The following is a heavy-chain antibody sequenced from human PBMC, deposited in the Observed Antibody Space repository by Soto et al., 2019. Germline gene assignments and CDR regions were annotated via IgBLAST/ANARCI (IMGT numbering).Heavy chain of an antibody. J-gene: IGHJ5*02. CDR1: GFTFSSYA. V-gene: IGHV3-23*01. CDR3: AKERLSAPTQPYWFDP. Sequence: PGGSLRLSCAASGFTFSSYAMSWVRQSPGKGLEWVSAISGSGGSTYYADSVKGRFTISRDNSKNTLHLQMNSLRAEDTAVYYCAKERLSAPTQPYWFDPWGQGTLVTVSS. CDR2: ISGSGGST.